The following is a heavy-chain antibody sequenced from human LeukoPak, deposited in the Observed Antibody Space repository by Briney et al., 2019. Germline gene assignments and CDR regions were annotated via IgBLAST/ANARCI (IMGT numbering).Heavy chain of an antibody. CDR1: GGTFSSHA. V-gene: IGHV1-69*11. D-gene: IGHD3-3*01. Sequence: SVKVSCKASGGTFSSHAISWVRQAPGQGLEWMGRIIPILGTTNYAQKFHGRVTITTDESTSTAYMELSNLRSGDTAVYYCAIEGSDFWSRYPLYYFDYWGQGTLVTVSS. CDR3: AIEGSDFWSRYPLYYFDY. J-gene: IGHJ4*02. CDR2: IIPILGTT.